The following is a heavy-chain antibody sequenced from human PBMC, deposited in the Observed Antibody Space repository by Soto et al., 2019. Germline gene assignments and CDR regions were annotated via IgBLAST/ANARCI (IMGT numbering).Heavy chain of an antibody. CDR2: ISAYNGNT. D-gene: IGHD2-15*01. J-gene: IGHJ5*02. CDR1: GYTFTSYG. Sequence: GASVKVSCKASGYTFTSYGISWVRQAPGQGLEWMGWISAYNGNTNYAQKLQGRVTMTTDTSTSTAYMELRSLRSDDTAVYYCAGVVVVAGASWFDPWGQGTLVTVSS. V-gene: IGHV1-18*01. CDR3: AGVVVVAGASWFDP.